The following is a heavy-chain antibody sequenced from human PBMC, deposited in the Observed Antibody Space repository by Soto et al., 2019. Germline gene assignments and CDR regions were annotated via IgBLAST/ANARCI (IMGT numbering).Heavy chain of an antibody. CDR1: GYTFTTYF. J-gene: IGHJ4*02. Sequence: HVQLVQSGGEVKKPGASVKVSCNTSGYTFTTYFITWVRQAPGQGLEWMGWISPHNGNTNYAEKFQGRVTMTADTITKTAYMELRNLRIDATAVDYCAIDTGNSFDYWGKGTPVTVSS. CDR3: AIDTGNSFDY. CDR2: ISPHNGNT. V-gene: IGHV1-18*01.